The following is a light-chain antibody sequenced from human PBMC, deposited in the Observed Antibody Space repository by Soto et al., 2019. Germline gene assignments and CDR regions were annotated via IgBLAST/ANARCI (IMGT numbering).Light chain of an antibody. V-gene: IGKV3-20*01. J-gene: IGKJ5*01. CDR3: QQYGYSPIA. CDR2: GAS. CDR1: QRVDSY. Sequence: EIALTQSPGSLSLSPGERATLSCRASQRVDSYLVWYQQKPGQAPRLLIFGASNRATGIPARFSGSGSGTDFTLTISRLEPEDFAVYYCQQYGYSPIAFGQGTRLEIK.